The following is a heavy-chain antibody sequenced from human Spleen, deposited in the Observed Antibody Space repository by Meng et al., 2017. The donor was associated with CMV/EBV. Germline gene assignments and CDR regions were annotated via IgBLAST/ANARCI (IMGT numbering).Heavy chain of an antibody. CDR3: ARVGNIRGGITIFGVGYLDY. J-gene: IGHJ4*02. CDR2: IWYDGSNK. CDR1: GFTFSSYG. D-gene: IGHD3-3*01. Sequence: GGSLRLSCAASGFTFSSYGMHWVRQAPGKGLEWVAVIWYDGSNKYYADSVKGRFTISRDNSKNTLYLQMNSLRAEDTAVYYCARVGNIRGGITIFGVGYLDYWGRGTLVTVSS. V-gene: IGHV3-33*01.